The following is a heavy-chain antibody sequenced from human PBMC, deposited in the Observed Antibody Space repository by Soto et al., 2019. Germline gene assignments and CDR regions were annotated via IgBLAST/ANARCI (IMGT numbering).Heavy chain of an antibody. D-gene: IGHD6-25*01. CDR1: WYTFTYYH. CDR2: INANNGGA. V-gene: IGHV1-2*02. CDR3: AREGGSESIENKKNWLET. J-gene: IGHJ5*02. Sequence: ASVXVSFKASWYTFTYYHIDLVLQAPGQGLEFMGWINANNGGAGSAQQFQGRVTVTRDTSISTVYMELSKLRSDDTAVYYCAREGGSESIENKKNWLETWGQGTRVTVYS.